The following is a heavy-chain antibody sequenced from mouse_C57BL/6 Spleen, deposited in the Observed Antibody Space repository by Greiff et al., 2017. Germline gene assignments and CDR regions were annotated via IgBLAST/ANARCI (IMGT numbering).Heavy chain of an antibody. J-gene: IGHJ1*03. V-gene: IGHV1-63*01. CDR1: GYTFTNYW. D-gene: IGHD3-2*02. CDR3: ARGAQDWYFDG. Sequence: VQLQQSGAELVRPGTSVKMSCKASGYTFTNYWIGWAKQRPGHGLEWIGDIYPGGGYTNYNEKFKGKATLTADKSSSTAYMQFSSLTSEDSAIYCCARGAQDWYFDGWGTGTTVTVSS. CDR2: IYPGGGYT.